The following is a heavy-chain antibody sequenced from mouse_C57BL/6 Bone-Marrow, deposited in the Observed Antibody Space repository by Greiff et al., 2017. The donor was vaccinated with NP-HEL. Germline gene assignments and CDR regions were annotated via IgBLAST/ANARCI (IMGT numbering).Heavy chain of an antibody. CDR3: ARRGGYDGGAWFAY. CDR1: GYTFTDYN. D-gene: IGHD2-2*01. CDR2: INPNNGGT. Sequence: VQLQQSGPELVKPGASVKIPCKASGYTFTDYNMDWVKQSHGKSLEWIGDINPNNGGTIYNQKFKGKATLTVDKSSSTAYMELRSLTSEDTAVYYCARRGGYDGGAWFAYWGQGTLVTVSA. V-gene: IGHV1-18*01. J-gene: IGHJ3*01.